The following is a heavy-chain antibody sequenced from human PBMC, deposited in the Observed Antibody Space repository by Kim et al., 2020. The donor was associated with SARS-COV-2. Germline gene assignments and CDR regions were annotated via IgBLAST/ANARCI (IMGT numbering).Heavy chain of an antibody. J-gene: IGHJ5*02. CDR3: TRIRYAAAAGGSDP. V-gene: IGHV4-39*07. Sequence: NPSLTSRVTISVDTSNNQFSLKLISVTAADTAIYYCTRIRYAAAAGGSDPWGQGTLVTVSS. D-gene: IGHD6-25*01.